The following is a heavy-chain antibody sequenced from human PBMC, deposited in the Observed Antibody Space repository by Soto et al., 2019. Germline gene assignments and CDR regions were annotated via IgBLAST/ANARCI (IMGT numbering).Heavy chain of an antibody. CDR3: AKALKELCVTRTGTPTYYYYGMDV. J-gene: IGHJ6*02. CDR2: ISGSGGST. V-gene: IGHV3-23*01. CDR1: GFTFSSYA. D-gene: IGHD1-1*01. Sequence: GGSLRLSCAASGFTFSSYAMSWVRQAPGKGLEWVSAISGSGGSTYYADSVKGRFTISRDNSKNTLYLQMNSLRAEDTAVYYCAKALKELCVTRTGTPTYYYYGMDVWGQGATVTVSS.